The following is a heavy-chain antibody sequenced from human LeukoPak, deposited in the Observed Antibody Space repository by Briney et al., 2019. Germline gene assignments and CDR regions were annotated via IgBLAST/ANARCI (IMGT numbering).Heavy chain of an antibody. D-gene: IGHD6-19*01. CDR3: AKIGAVAGHFDY. CDR2: IRYDGSNK. V-gene: IGHV3-30*02. J-gene: IGHJ4*02. Sequence: GGSLRLSCAASGFTFSSYGMHWVRQAPGKGLEWVAFIRYDGSNKYYADSVKGRFTISRDNSKNTLYLQMNSLSAEDTAVYYCAKIGAVAGHFDYWGQGTLVTVSS. CDR1: GFTFSSYG.